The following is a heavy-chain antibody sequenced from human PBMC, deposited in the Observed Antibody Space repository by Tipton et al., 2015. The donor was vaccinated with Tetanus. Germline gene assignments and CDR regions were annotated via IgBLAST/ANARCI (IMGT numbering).Heavy chain of an antibody. J-gene: IGHJ6*02. CDR2: INQDGSAE. Sequence: SLRLSCAASGFTFSSQWMSWVRQAPGKGLEWVANINQDGSAEFYVDSVKGRFTISRDNSKNSLSLQMNSLRADDTAVYYCVRRWFGTQYYFGMDVWGQGTTVTVPS. CDR1: GFTFSSQW. CDR3: VRRWFGTQYYFGMDV. D-gene: IGHD2/OR15-2a*01. V-gene: IGHV3-7*01.